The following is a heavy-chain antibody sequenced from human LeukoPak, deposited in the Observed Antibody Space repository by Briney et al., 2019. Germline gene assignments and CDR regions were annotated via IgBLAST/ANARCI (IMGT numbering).Heavy chain of an antibody. Sequence: SETLSLTCSVSSGSIYSSSYYWDWIRQPPGKGLEWIGSIYYSGSTYYNPSLKSRVTISVDTSKNQFSLKLSSVTAADTAVYYCARQGAVAGTLTVDYWGQGTLVTVSS. D-gene: IGHD6-19*01. J-gene: IGHJ4*02. V-gene: IGHV4-39*01. CDR2: IYYSGST. CDR3: ARQGAVAGTLTVDY. CDR1: SGSIYSSSYY.